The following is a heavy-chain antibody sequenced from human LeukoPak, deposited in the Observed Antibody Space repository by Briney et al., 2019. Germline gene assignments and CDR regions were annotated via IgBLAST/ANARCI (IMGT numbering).Heavy chain of an antibody. V-gene: IGHV3-9*03. D-gene: IGHD2-2*01. CDR2: ISWNSGSI. CDR3: AKAYYSSTSCHCDY. CDR1: GFTFDDYA. Sequence: PGGSLRLSCAASGFTFDDYAMHWVRQAPRKGLEWVSGISWNSGSIGYADSVKGRFTISRDNAKNSLYLQMNSLRAEDMALYYCAKAYYSSTSCHCDYWGQGTLVTVSS. J-gene: IGHJ4*02.